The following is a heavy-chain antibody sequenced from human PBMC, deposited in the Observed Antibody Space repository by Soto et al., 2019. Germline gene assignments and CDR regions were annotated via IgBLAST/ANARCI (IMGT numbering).Heavy chain of an antibody. Sequence: GGSLRLSCAASGFTFTSYAMSWVRLTPGKGPEWVSAISGSGSNTFYADSVRGRFTISRDNSKNTVFLQMNNLRAEDTAVYFCARDRATFDYWGQGTRVTVSS. CDR3: ARDRATFDY. D-gene: IGHD1-26*01. CDR2: ISGSGSNT. J-gene: IGHJ4*02. CDR1: GFTFTSYA. V-gene: IGHV3-23*01.